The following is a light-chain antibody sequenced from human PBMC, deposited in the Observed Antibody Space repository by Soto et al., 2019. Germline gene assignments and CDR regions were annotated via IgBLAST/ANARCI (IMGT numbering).Light chain of an antibody. J-gene: IGKJ4*01. CDR1: QSVSSY. Sequence: IVLTHSPCTLSLSPAYRATLSSRASQSVSSYLAWYQQKPGQAPRLLIFDASNRATGIPARFSGSGSGTDFTLTISSLEPEDFAVYYCQQRSNWPLTFGGGTKVDI. V-gene: IGKV3-11*01. CDR2: DAS. CDR3: QQRSNWPLT.